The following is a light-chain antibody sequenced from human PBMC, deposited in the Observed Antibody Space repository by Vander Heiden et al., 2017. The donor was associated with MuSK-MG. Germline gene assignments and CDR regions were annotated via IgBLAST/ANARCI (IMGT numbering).Light chain of an antibody. Sequence: IVMTPSPATLSVSPGERATLSCRASQSVSSNLAWYQQKPGQAPRLLIYGASTRATGIPARFSGSGSGTEFTLTISSLQSEDFAVYYCQQYNNLPSITFGQGTRLEIK. CDR2: GAS. CDR1: QSVSSN. J-gene: IGKJ5*01. V-gene: IGKV3-15*01. CDR3: QQYNNLPSIT.